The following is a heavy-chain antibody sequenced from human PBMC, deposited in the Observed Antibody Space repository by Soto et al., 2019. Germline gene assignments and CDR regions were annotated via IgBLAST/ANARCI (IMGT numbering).Heavy chain of an antibody. Sequence: QVQLQESGPGLVKPSGTLSLTCAVSSGSISSPNWWSWVRQPPGKGLEWIGEIYHSGSTRYNPSLQSRVTISVDTSKNQFSLRLTSVAAADTAVYYCARQAPYGSVRIYGYWGQGSLVTVSS. D-gene: IGHD3-10*01. CDR3: ARQAPYGSVRIYGY. CDR1: SGSISSPNW. J-gene: IGHJ4*02. CDR2: IYHSGST. V-gene: IGHV4-4*02.